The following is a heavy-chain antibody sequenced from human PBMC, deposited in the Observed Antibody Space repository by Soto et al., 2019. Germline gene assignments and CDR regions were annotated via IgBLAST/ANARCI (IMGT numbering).Heavy chain of an antibody. D-gene: IGHD2-15*01. Sequence: PGGALRLSCAASGFTFSSDWIHWVRQAPGKGLVWVSRINSDGSSTSYADSVKGRFTISRDNAKNTLYLQMNSLRAEDTAVYYCTRDQGYCSGGSCYPSRYYGMDVWGQGTTVTVSS. CDR2: INSDGSST. CDR1: GFTFSSDW. V-gene: IGHV3-74*01. CDR3: TRDQGYCSGGSCYPSRYYGMDV. J-gene: IGHJ6*02.